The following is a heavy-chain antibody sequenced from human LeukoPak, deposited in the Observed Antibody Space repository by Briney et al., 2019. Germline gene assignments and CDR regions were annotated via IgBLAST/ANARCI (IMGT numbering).Heavy chain of an antibody. CDR3: ARRRYYDSTGYLE. Sequence: SETMSLTCTISGGFISSSSYYWGWIRQPPGKGLEWIGDIYYSGSTYYNPALKSRVSMSIDTSKNQFSLELRSVAAADTALYYCARRRYYDSTGYLEWGQGTLVTVTS. D-gene: IGHD3-22*01. CDR2: IYYSGST. CDR1: GGFISSSSYY. J-gene: IGHJ1*01. V-gene: IGHV4-39*01.